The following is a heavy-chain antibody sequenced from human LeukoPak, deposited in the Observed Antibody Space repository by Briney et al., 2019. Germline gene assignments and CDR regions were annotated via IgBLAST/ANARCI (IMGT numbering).Heavy chain of an antibody. V-gene: IGHV3-23*01. CDR3: AIESGGLDY. D-gene: IGHD3-10*01. CDR2: ISGSGDTT. J-gene: IGHJ4*02. CDR1: GFTFSSYA. Sequence: GGSLRLSCAASGFTFSSYAMTWVRQAPGKGLEWVSVISGSGDTTYYADSVKGRFTISRDNSKNTLYLQMNGLRAEDTAVYYCAIESGGLDYWGQGTLVTVSS.